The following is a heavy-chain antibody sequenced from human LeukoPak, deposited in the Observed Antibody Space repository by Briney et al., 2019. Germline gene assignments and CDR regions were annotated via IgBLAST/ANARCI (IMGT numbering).Heavy chain of an antibody. D-gene: IGHD6-19*01. V-gene: IGHV3-7*01. CDR1: GFTFSSYW. Sequence: GGSLGLSCAASGFTFSSYWMSWVRQAPGKGLEWVANIKQDGSEKYYVDSVKGRFTISRDNAKNSLYLQMNSLRAEDTAVYYCAREAVARESDYYYYGMDVWGQGTTVTVSS. CDR3: AREAVARESDYYYYGMDV. CDR2: IKQDGSEK. J-gene: IGHJ6*02.